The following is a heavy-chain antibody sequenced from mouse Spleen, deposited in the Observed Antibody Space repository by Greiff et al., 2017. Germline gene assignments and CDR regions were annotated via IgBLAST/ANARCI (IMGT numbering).Heavy chain of an antibody. Sequence: QVQLKQSGPGLVQPSQSLSITCTASGFSLTSYGVHWVRQSPGKGLEWLGVIWSGGSTDYNAAFISRLSISKDNSKSQVFFKMNSLQADDTAIYYCARNFDYGSSFYAMDYWGQGTSVTVSS. V-gene: IGHV2-2*01. CDR2: IWSGGST. D-gene: IGHD1-1*01. CDR3: ARNFDYGSSFYAMDY. J-gene: IGHJ4*01. CDR1: GFSLTSYG.